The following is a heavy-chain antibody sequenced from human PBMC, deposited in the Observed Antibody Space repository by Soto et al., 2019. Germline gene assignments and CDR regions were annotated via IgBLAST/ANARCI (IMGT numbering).Heavy chain of an antibody. CDR3: ARGISYSSSSTYYYGMDV. CDR2: INHSGST. CDR1: GGSFSGYY. Sequence: QVQLQQWGAGLLKPSETLSLTCAVYGGSFSGYYWSWIRQPPGKGLEWIGEINHSGSTNYNPSLKCRVTISLDTSINQFSLKLSSGTAAVTALYFCARGISYSSSSTYYYGMDVCRQGTTVTVSS. D-gene: IGHD6-6*01. J-gene: IGHJ6*02. V-gene: IGHV4-34*01.